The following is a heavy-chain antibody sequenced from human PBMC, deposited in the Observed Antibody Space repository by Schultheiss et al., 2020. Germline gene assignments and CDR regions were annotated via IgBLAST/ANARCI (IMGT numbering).Heavy chain of an antibody. D-gene: IGHD5-24*01. CDR1: GGSISSGGYY. V-gene: IGHV4-31*03. CDR2: IYYSGATYYSGTT. J-gene: IGHJ4*02. Sequence: SETLSLTCTVSGGSISSGGYYWTWIRQHPGKGLEWIGYIYYSGATYYSGTTYYSPSLESRVTISADTPKNQVSLRLSSVTAADTAVYFCARATKEKKAFGYWGQGTLVTVSS. CDR3: ARATKEKKAFGY.